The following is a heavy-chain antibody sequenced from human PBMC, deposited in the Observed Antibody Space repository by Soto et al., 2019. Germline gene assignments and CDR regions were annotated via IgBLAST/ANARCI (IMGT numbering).Heavy chain of an antibody. Sequence: QLQLQESGPGLVKPSETLSLTCTVSGGSISSSSYYWGWIRQPPGKGLEWIGSIYYSGSTYYNPSLKSRVTISVDTSKNQFSLKLSSVTAADMAVYYCAGTYYYDSSGYFAEYFQHWGQGTLVTVSS. CDR1: GGSISSSSYY. V-gene: IGHV4-39*01. CDR2: IYYSGST. D-gene: IGHD3-22*01. CDR3: AGTYYYDSSGYFAEYFQH. J-gene: IGHJ1*01.